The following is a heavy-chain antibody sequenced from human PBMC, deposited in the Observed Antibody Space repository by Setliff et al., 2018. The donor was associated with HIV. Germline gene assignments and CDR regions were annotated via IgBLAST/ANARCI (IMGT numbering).Heavy chain of an antibody. V-gene: IGHV4-34*01. J-gene: IGHJ4*02. CDR1: GGSFSGYC. D-gene: IGHD3-3*01. CDR3: AREHLYYNFWSGSHGSPDFNY. CDR2: IQHSGRI. Sequence: SETLSLTCAVYGGSFSGYCWSWIRQPPGKGLEWIGEIQHSGRINYNPSLRSRVTTSVDTSKNQISLKVNSVTAADTALYFCAREHLYYNFWSGSHGSPDFNYWAREPWSPS.